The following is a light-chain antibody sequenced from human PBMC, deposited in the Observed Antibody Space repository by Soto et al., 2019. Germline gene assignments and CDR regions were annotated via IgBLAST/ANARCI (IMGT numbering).Light chain of an antibody. Sequence: EIVLTQSPAILSLSPGERATFSCRASQSVSRNLDWYQHKPGQTPRLLIYDASNRATGIPVRFSGSGSGTDFTLTSSSLEPEDFEVYYCQQRSNGLSFGPGTKVDIK. CDR2: DAS. CDR3: QQRSNGLS. V-gene: IGKV3-11*01. J-gene: IGKJ3*01. CDR1: QSVSRN.